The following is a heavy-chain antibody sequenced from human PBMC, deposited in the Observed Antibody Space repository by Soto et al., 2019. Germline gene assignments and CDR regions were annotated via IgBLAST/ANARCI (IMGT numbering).Heavy chain of an antibody. V-gene: IGHV4-34*01. CDR2: INHSGST. J-gene: IGHJ5*02. Sequence: ASETLSLTCAVYGGSFSGYYWSWIRQPPGKGLEWIGEINHSGSTNYNPSLKSRVTISVDTSKNQFSLKLSSVTAADTAVYYCARSGYDYSQNWFAPSGQRTLVTVSS. CDR1: GGSFSGYY. D-gene: IGHD5-12*01. CDR3: ARSGYDYSQNWFAP.